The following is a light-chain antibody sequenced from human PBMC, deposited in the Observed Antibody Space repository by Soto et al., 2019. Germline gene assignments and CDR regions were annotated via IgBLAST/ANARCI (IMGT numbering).Light chain of an antibody. CDR3: CAYTARTTLSWV. Sequence: QSVLTQPTSVSGSPGQSITISCTGVSSDIGGYNHVSWYQQHPGKVPRLIIYDVDNRPLGVSNRFSGSQSGNTASLTISGLQAEDEAEYYCCAYTARTTLSWVFGGGTSSPS. V-gene: IGLV2-14*03. CDR2: DVD. CDR1: SSDIGGYNH. J-gene: IGLJ3*02.